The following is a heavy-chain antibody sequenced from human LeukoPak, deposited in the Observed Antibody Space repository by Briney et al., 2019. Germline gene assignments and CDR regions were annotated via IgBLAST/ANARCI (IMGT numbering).Heavy chain of an antibody. Sequence: GGSLRLSCASSGFTFSSYAMSWVRQAPGNGLEWVSAISGSGGSTYYADSVKGRFTISRDNSKNTLYLQMNSLRAEDTAVYYCAKASAVRGVYYFDYWGQGTLVTVSS. CDR2: ISGSGGST. V-gene: IGHV3-23*01. CDR1: GFTFSSYA. J-gene: IGHJ4*02. D-gene: IGHD3-10*01. CDR3: AKASAVRGVYYFDY.